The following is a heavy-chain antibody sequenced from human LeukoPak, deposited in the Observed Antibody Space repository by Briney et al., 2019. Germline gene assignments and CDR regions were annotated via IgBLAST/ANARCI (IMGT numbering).Heavy chain of an antibody. CDR3: ARDTLGEGEDANYAVYYFDY. CDR2: ISGSGSNI. V-gene: IGHV3-48*03. D-gene: IGHD4/OR15-4a*01. CDR1: GFTFNNYE. Sequence: GGSLRLSCAASGFTFNNYEMNWVRQAPGKGLEWVAYISGSGSNIHYADSVKGRFTISRDNGKNSLDLQMNSLRADDTAVYYCARDTLGEGEDANYAVYYFDYWGQGTVVTVSS. J-gene: IGHJ4*02.